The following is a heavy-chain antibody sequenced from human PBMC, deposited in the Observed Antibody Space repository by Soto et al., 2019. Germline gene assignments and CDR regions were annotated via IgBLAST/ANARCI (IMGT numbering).Heavy chain of an antibody. CDR3: ARSEFYEVTRTYYYGMDV. J-gene: IGHJ6*02. Sequence: SVKVSCKASGGTFSSNAISWVRQAAGQGLEWMGGIIPILDTAKYAQKFQGRVTITADKSTSTAYMEVGSLRSEDTAVYYCARSEFYEVTRTYYYGMDVWGQGTTVTVSS. V-gene: IGHV1-69*10. CDR2: IIPILDTA. CDR1: GGTFSSNA. D-gene: IGHD4-17*01.